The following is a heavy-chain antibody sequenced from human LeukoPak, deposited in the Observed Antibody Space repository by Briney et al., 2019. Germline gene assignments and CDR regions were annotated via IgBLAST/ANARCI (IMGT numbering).Heavy chain of an antibody. J-gene: IGHJ4*02. CDR2: IYHSGST. Sequence: PSETLSLTCAVSGGSISSGGYFWSWIRQPPGKGLEWIGYIYHSGSTYYNPSLKSRVTISVDRSKNQFSLKLSSVTAADTAVYYCARAMTTVTTSSFDYWGQGTLVTVSS. CDR3: ARAMTTVTTSSFDY. D-gene: IGHD4-17*01. V-gene: IGHV4-30-2*01. CDR1: GGSISSGGYF.